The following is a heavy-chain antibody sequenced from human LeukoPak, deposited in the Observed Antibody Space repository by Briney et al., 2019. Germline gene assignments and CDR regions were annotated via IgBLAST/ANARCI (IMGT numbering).Heavy chain of an antibody. CDR3: GMSGDRVPLQDDVFDV. Sequence: GESLKISCKVSGYSFTSYCIGWVRQMPGKGLEWMGIIYPGDSGPTFSPSFQGQVTISVDKSINTAYLQWSSLQASDTAMYYCGMSGDRVPLQDDVFDVWGQGTMVTVST. J-gene: IGHJ3*01. CDR2: IYPGDSGP. CDR1: GYSFTSYC. D-gene: IGHD1-26*01. V-gene: IGHV5-51*01.